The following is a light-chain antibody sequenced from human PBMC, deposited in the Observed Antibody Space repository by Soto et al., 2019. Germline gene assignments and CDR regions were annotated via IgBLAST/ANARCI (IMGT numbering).Light chain of an antibody. V-gene: IGLV2-14*01. CDR2: DVS. Sequence: QSALTQPASVSGSPGQSITISCTGTSSDVGGYNYVSWYQQHPAKAPKLMIYDVSNRPSVVSNRFSGSKSGNTSSLTISGLQAEDEDDYYCSSYTSSSTLLYVFGTGTQLTVL. J-gene: IGLJ1*01. CDR1: SSDVGGYNY. CDR3: SSYTSSSTLLYV.